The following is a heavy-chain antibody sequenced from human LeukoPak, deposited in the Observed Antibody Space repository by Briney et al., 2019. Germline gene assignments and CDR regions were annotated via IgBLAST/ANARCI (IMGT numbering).Heavy chain of an antibody. J-gene: IGHJ6*03. CDR1: GVSISSGSNY. CDR3: ARENSGWYTYWYYYMDV. CDR2: IYSRGNT. V-gene: IGHV4-39*07. D-gene: IGHD6-19*01. Sequence: SETLSLTCSVSGVSISSGSNYWGWIRQPPGKTLEWIGSIYSRGNTYYNPSLKSRVIILIDTAKNHFSLNLSSVTAADTALYYCARENSGWYTYWYYYMDVWGKGTTVTISS.